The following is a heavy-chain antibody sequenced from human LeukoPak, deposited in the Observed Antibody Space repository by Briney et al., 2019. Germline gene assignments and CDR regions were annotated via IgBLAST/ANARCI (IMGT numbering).Heavy chain of an antibody. CDR1: GGSMSDSIT. V-gene: IGHV4-39*06. D-gene: IGHD6-25*01. CDR3: AKVLTAAGLDL. J-gene: IGHJ5*02. CDR2: IHDEGRT. Sequence: SETLSLTCSLSGGSMSDSITWGWVRQPPGKGLEWLANIHDEGRTAPNPSLTNPLTISQHSSKNPFPLKVSSVTATDTAFYYCAKVLTAAGLDLWGQGILVSVSS.